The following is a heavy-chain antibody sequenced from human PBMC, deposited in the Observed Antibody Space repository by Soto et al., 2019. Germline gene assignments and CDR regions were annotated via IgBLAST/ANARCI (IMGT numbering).Heavy chain of an antibody. J-gene: IGHJ4*02. CDR3: EGRSGGVYDTREY. Sequence: QVQLVQSGAEVKKPGSSVKVSCKASGGTFSSYTISWVRQAPGQGLEWMGRIIPILGIANYAQKFQGRVTITADKSTSTAYMELSSLRSEDTAVYYCEGRSGGVYDTREYWGQGTLVTVSS. CDR2: IIPILGIA. D-gene: IGHD3-3*01. CDR1: GGTFSSYT. V-gene: IGHV1-69*02.